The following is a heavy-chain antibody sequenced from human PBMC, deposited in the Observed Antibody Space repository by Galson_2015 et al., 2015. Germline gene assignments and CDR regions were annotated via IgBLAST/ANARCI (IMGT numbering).Heavy chain of an antibody. V-gene: IGHV3-53*01. CDR2: IYSGGST. Sequence: SLRLSCAASGFTVSSNYMSWVRQAPGKGLEWVSVIYSGGSTYYADSVKGRFTISRDNSKNTLYLQMNSLRAEDTAVYYCARGYYDSRAVLSAGWFDPWGQGTLVTVSS. D-gene: IGHD3-22*01. J-gene: IGHJ5*02. CDR3: ARGYYDSRAVLSAGWFDP. CDR1: GFTVSSNY.